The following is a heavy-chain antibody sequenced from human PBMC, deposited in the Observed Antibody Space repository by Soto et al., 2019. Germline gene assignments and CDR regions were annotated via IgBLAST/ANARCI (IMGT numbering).Heavy chain of an antibody. J-gene: IGHJ6*02. CDR1: GFTFNIYW. CDR3: ARGIRNYYGVDV. V-gene: IGHV3-74*01. Sequence: GGSLRLSCAASGFTFNIYWMHWVRQAPGKGLVWVSRIKFDESTTSYADSVKGRFTISRDNAKNTVFLQMNSLRADDTGVYYCARGIRNYYGVDVWGQGTTVTVSS. D-gene: IGHD5-18*01. CDR2: IKFDESTT.